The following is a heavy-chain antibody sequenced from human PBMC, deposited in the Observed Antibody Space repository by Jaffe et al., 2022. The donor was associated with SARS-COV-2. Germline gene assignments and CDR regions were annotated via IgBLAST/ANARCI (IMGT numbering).Heavy chain of an antibody. CDR2: IYYSGST. Sequence: QVQLQESGPGLVKPSETLSLTCTVSGGSISSYYWSWIRQPPGKGLEWIGYIYYSGSTNYNPSLKSRVTISVDTSKNQFSLKLSSVTAADTAVYYCAQTRGRGSYRGYYFDYWGQGTLVTVSS. J-gene: IGHJ4*02. CDR3: AQTRGRGSYRGYYFDY. CDR1: GGSISSYY. D-gene: IGHD1-26*01. V-gene: IGHV4-59*01.